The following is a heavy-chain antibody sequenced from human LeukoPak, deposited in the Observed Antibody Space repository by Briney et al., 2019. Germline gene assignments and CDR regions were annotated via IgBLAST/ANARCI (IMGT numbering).Heavy chain of an antibody. CDR2: ISSNGGST. V-gene: IGHV3-64*02. CDR1: GFTFSRYA. D-gene: IGHD3-10*01. CDR3: ARMTLYGSGTVD. J-gene: IGHJ4*02. Sequence: GGSLRLSCAASGFTFSRYAMHWVRQAPGKGREYVSGISSNGGSTYYAGSVKGRFTISRDSSKNTVNLQMGSLRIEDTAVYHCARMTLYGSGTVDWGQGILVTVSS.